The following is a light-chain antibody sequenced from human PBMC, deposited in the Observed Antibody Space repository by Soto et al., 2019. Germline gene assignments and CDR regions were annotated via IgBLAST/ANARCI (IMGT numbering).Light chain of an antibody. Sequence: DIQMAQSPSSLSASVGDRVTITFRSSQSISIYLNWYQQKPGKAPKLLIYAASSLQSGVTSRISGSRSWTDFTITISSLQPEDFATYYCQQRYSTPLTFGQGTKLEIK. V-gene: IGKV1-39*01. J-gene: IGKJ2*01. CDR2: AAS. CDR3: QQRYSTPLT. CDR1: QSISIY.